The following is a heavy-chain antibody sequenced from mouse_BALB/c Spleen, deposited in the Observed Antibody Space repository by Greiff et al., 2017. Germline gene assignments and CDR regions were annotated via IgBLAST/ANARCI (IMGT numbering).Heavy chain of an antibody. J-gene: IGHJ4*01. CDR1: GFNIKDTY. Sequence: EVKLMESGAELVKPGASVKLSCTASGFNIKDTYMHWVKQRPEQGLEWIGRIDPANGNTKYDPKFQGKATITADTSSNTAYLQLSSLTSEDTAVYYCASLYDGYYVAMDYWGQGTSVTVSS. CDR3: ASLYDGYYVAMDY. V-gene: IGHV14-3*02. D-gene: IGHD2-3*01. CDR2: IDPANGNT.